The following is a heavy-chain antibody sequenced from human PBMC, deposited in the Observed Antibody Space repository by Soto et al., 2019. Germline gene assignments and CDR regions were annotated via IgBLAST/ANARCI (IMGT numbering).Heavy chain of an antibody. CDR3: ARDYYALLTGYYFDH. CDR1: GFSFSSYS. D-gene: IGHD3-9*01. Sequence: EVQLVESGGGLVQPGGSLRLSCAASGFSFSSYSMHWVRQAPREGLVWVSRINSDGSKMVYADSVKGRFTISRDNAKNTLYLEMSGLGAEDTAVYYCARDYYALLTGYYFDHWGQGALVTVSS. J-gene: IGHJ4*02. CDR2: INSDGSKM. V-gene: IGHV3-74*01.